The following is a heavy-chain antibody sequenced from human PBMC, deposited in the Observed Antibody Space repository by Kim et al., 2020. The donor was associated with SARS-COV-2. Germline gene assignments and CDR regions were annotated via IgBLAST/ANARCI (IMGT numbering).Heavy chain of an antibody. CDR3: ARAMIRGVIMDYYGLDV. D-gene: IGHD3-10*01. V-gene: IGHV3-48*02. Sequence: SVKGRFTISRDDGKNSLYLQMNSLRDEDTAVYYCARAMIRGVIMDYYGLDVWGQGTTVTVSS. J-gene: IGHJ6*02.